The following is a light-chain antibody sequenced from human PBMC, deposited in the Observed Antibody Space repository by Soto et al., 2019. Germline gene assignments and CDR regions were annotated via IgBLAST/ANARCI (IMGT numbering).Light chain of an antibody. CDR2: AAS. J-gene: IGKJ4*01. V-gene: IGKV1-12*01. CDR1: QGISSW. CDR3: QQSDTIPLS. Sequence: DIQLTQSPYSVSASVGDRVTITCRASQGISSWLAWYPQKPGKAPNLLIYAASSLQSGVTSRFSGSGSGTNFTVTISNLQAEDFATEDCQQSDTIPLSFDGGTKVETK.